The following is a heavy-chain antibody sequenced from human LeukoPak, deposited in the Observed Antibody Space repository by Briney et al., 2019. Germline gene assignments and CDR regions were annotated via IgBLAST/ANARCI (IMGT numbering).Heavy chain of an antibody. V-gene: IGHV3-74*01. J-gene: IGHJ4*02. CDR3: AKSDYYDSSGHPSSFEY. CDR2: IDSDGSST. Sequence: GGSLRLSCAASGFTFSSYWMNWVRQAPGKGLVWVSRIDSDGSSTSYADSVKGRFTISRDSAKNTLYLQMNSLRAEDTAVYYCAKSDYYDSSGHPSSFEYWGQGTLVTVSS. D-gene: IGHD3-22*01. CDR1: GFTFSSYW.